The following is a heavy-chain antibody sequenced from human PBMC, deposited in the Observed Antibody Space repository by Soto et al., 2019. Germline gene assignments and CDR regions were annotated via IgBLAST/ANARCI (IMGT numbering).Heavy chain of an antibody. CDR3: AARIVAVPANCYYGMDV. CDR2: IIPIFGTA. D-gene: IGHD2-2*01. CDR1: GGTFSSYA. V-gene: IGHV1-69*13. Sequence: AVKVSCQASGGTFSSYAISWVRQAAGQGLEWMGGIIPIFGTANYPQKFQGRVTITADESTSTAYLELSSLSSEDTAVYYCAARIVAVPANCYYGMDVWGQGTTVTVSS. J-gene: IGHJ6*02.